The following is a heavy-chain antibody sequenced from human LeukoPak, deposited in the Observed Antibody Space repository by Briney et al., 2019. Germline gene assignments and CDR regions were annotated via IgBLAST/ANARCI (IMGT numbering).Heavy chain of an antibody. CDR1: GGSISSSSYY. D-gene: IGHD3/OR15-3a*01. CDR3: ARVSSGSDFWTPMGYYYYYMDV. J-gene: IGHJ6*03. CDR2: IYYSGST. V-gene: IGHV4-39*07. Sequence: SETLSLTCTVSGGSISSSSYYWGWIRQPPGKGLEWIGSIYYSGSTYYNPSLKSRVTISVDTSKNQFSLKLSSVTAADTAVYYCARVSSGSDFWTPMGYYYYYMDVWGKGTTVTVSS.